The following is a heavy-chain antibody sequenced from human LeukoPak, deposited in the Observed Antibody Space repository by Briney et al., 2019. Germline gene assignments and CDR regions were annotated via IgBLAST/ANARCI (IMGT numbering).Heavy chain of an antibody. CDR2: ISSSGSTI. CDR1: GFTFSDYY. J-gene: IGHJ4*02. Sequence: PGGSLRLSCAASGFTFSDYYMSWIRQAPGKGLEWVSYISSSGSTIYYADSVKGRFTISRDNAKNSLYLQKNSLRAEDTAVYYCARTLYDFWSAAGYYFDYWGQGTLVTVSS. D-gene: IGHD3-3*01. CDR3: ARTLYDFWSAAGYYFDY. V-gene: IGHV3-11*04.